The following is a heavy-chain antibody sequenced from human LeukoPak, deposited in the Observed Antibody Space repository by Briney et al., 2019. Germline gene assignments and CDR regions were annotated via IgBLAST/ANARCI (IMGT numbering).Heavy chain of an antibody. CDR3: ARHTGYSSSWYDY. CDR2: IDPSDSYT. Sequence: GESLKISCKGSGYSFTSYWISWVRQMPGKGLEWMGRIDPSDSYTNYSPSFQGHVTISAVKSISTAYLQWSSLKASDTAMYYCARHTGYSSSWYDYWGQGTLVTVSS. J-gene: IGHJ4*02. D-gene: IGHD6-13*01. V-gene: IGHV5-10-1*01. CDR1: GYSFTSYW.